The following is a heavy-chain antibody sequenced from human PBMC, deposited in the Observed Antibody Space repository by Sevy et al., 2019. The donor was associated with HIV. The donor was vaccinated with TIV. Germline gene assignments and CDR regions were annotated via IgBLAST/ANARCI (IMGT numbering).Heavy chain of an antibody. CDR2: NNPNTGVT. Sequence: ASVKVSCKASGYTFAVYYLHWVRQAPGQGLEWMGRNNPNTGVTNYAQKFQGRVTMTSDTSITTAYMELHGLGSDDPAVYYCAVLATISFFDYWGQGSLVTVSS. D-gene: IGHD5-12*01. CDR1: GYTFAVYY. CDR3: AVLATISFFDY. J-gene: IGHJ4*02. V-gene: IGHV1-2*06.